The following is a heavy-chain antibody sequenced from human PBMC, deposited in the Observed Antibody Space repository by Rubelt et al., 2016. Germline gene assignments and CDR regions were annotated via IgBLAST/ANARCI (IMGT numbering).Heavy chain of an antibody. Sequence: QVQLQQWGAGLLKPSETLSLTCAVYGGSFSGYYWSWIRQPPGKGLEWIGEINHSGRTNYNLSLKSRVTISVDTSKIQFSLKLSSVTAADTAVYYCARVSGWYRAPGQDFDYWGQGTLVTVSS. CDR2: INHSGRT. D-gene: IGHD6-19*01. CDR1: GGSFSGYY. V-gene: IGHV4-34*01. J-gene: IGHJ4*02. CDR3: ARVSGWYRAPGQDFDY.